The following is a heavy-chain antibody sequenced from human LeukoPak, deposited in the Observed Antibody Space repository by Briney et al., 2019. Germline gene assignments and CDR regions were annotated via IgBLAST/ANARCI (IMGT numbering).Heavy chain of an antibody. J-gene: IGHJ4*02. Sequence: PSETLSLTCAVYGGSFSGYYWSWIRQPPGKGLEWIGEINHSGRTNYNPSLKSRVTISVDTSKNQFSLNLSSVTAADTAVYYCAREITVVWGFDYWGQGTLVTVSS. D-gene: IGHD3-16*01. V-gene: IGHV4-34*01. CDR1: GGSFSGYY. CDR3: AREITVVWGFDY. CDR2: INHSGRT.